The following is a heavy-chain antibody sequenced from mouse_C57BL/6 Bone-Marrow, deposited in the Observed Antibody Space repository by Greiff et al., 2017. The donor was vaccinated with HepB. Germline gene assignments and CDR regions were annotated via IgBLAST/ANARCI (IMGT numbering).Heavy chain of an antibody. V-gene: IGHV1-81*01. CDR1: GYTFTSYG. J-gene: IGHJ2*01. D-gene: IGHD1-1*01. CDR3: ARSHYYGSPYYFDY. Sequence: VQLQQSGAELARPGASVKLSCKASGYTFTSYGISWVKQRTGQGLEWIGEIYPRSGNTYYNEKFKGKATLTADKSSSTAYMELRSLTSEDSAVYFCARSHYYGSPYYFDYWGQGTTLTVSS. CDR2: IYPRSGNT.